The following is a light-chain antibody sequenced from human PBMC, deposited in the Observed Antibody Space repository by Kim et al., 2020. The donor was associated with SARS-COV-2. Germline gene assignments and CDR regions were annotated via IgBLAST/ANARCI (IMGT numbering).Light chain of an antibody. CDR2: EVN. CDR3: SSYGGSNNVL. Sequence: QSALTQPPSAAGSPGQSVTFSCTGTSSDVGGYNYVSWYQQYPGKAPKLILYEVNKRPSGVPDRFSGSKSGNTASLTVSGLQAEDEADYYCSSYGGSNNVLFGGETKVTVL. J-gene: IGLJ6*01. V-gene: IGLV2-8*01. CDR1: SSDVGGYNY.